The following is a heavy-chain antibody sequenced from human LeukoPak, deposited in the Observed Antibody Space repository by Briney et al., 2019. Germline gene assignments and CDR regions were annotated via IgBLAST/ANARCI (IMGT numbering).Heavy chain of an antibody. CDR2: IRGTGDST. CDR1: GFTFTIA. J-gene: IGHJ4*02. CDR3: AKGQELDDGVFDS. D-gene: IGHD1-1*01. V-gene: IGHV3-23*01. Sequence: GGSLRLSCAASGFTFTIAMTWVRQAPGKGLEWVSTIRGTGDSTHYADSVKGRFIISRDKSKNMLYLQMNGLRAEDTAIYYCAKGQELDDGVFDSWGRGTLVTVSS.